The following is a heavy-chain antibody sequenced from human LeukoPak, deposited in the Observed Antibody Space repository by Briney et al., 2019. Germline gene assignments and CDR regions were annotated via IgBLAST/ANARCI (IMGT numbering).Heavy chain of an antibody. CDR3: AKQAEAFGDSVTQH. V-gene: IGHV3-23*01. Sequence: GGSLRLSCAASGFTFSSYAMSWVRQAPGKGLEWVSVISSSGTGTYYLGSVKGRFTISRDNSKNTLYLQMNSLRVEDTALYYCAKQAEAFGDSVTQHWGQGTLVTVSS. J-gene: IGHJ1*01. D-gene: IGHD4-17*01. CDR2: ISSSGTGT. CDR1: GFTFSSYA.